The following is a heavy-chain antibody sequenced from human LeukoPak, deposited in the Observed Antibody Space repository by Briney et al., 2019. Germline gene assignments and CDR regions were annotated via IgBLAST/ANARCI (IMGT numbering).Heavy chain of an antibody. J-gene: IGHJ4*02. D-gene: IGHD3-9*01. CDR1: VFTFSSYA. CDR3: ARELRYFDW. CDR2: IYYDGSNN. Sequence: VGSLRLSCAASVFTFSSYAMHWGRQAPGKGREWVAVIYYDGSNNYYADSVKGRFTISRDNSKNTLYLQMNSLRAEDTAVYYCARELRYFDWWGQGTLVTVSS. V-gene: IGHV3-30-3*01.